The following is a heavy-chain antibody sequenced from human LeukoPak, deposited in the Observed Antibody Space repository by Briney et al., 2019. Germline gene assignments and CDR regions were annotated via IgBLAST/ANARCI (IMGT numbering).Heavy chain of an antibody. CDR2: ISAYNGNT. CDR1: GYTFTSYG. Sequence: ASVKVSCKASGYTFTSYGISRVRQAPGQGLEWMGWISAYNGNTNYAQKLQGRVTMTTDTSTSTAYMELRSLRSDDTAVYYCAKDGYYDFWSDVEGYYYYMDVWGKGTTVTVSS. V-gene: IGHV1-18*01. CDR3: AKDGYYDFWSDVEGYYYYMDV. J-gene: IGHJ6*03. D-gene: IGHD3-3*01.